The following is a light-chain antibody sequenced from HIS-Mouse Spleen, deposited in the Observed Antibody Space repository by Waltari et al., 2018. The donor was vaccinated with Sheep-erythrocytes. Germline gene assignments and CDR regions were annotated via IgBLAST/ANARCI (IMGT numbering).Light chain of an antibody. Sequence: QSALTQPASVSGSPGQSITISCTGTSSDVGGYNYVSWYQQHPGKAPKLMIYDVIKRPSGVPDSFSGSKSGNTASLTISGLQAEDEADYYCCSYAGSYNHVFATGTKVTVL. V-gene: IGLV2-11*01. CDR2: DVI. J-gene: IGLJ1*01. CDR3: CSYAGSYNHV. CDR1: SSDVGGYNY.